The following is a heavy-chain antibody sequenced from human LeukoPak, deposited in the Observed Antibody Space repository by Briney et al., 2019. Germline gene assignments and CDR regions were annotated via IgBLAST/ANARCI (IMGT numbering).Heavy chain of an antibody. D-gene: IGHD6-19*01. J-gene: IGHJ4*02. CDR2: IYYSGST. CDR3: ARQEYTSGWYPFDY. V-gene: IGHV4-59*01. Sequence: SETLSLTCTVSGGSISSYYWSWIRQPPGKGLEWIGYIYYSGSTNYNPSLKSRVTISVDTSKNQFSLKLSSVTAADTAVYYCARQEYTSGWYPFDYWGQGTLVTVSS. CDR1: GGSISSYY.